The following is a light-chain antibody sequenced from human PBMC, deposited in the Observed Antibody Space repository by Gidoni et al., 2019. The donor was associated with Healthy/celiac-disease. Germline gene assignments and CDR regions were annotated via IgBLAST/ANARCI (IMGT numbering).Light chain of an antibody. V-gene: IGKV1-8*01. J-gene: IGKJ5*01. CDR2: AAS. Sequence: AIRMTQSPSSFSASTGDRVTITCRASQGISSYLAWYQQKPGKAPKLLIYAASTLQSGVPSRFSGSGSGTDFTLTISCLQSEDFATYYCQQYYSYLGITFGQXTRLEIK. CDR3: QQYYSYLGIT. CDR1: QGISSY.